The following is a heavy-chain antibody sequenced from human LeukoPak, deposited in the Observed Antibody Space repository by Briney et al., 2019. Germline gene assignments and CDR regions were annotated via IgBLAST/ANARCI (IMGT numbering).Heavy chain of an antibody. CDR3: TTAPASLDY. V-gene: IGHV3-15*01. CDR1: GFTFRNAW. Sequence: GGSLRPSCATSGFTFRNAWMSWVRQAPGKGLEWVGRIKSKTDGGTTDYAAPVKGRFSISRDDSENTLYLQMNSLITDDTAVYYCTTAPASLDYWGQGTLVTVSS. CDR2: IKSKTDGGTT. J-gene: IGHJ4*02.